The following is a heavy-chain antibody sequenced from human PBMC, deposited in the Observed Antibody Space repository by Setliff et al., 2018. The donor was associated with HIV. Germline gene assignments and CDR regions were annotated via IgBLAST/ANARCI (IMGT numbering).Heavy chain of an antibody. CDR1: GGSVTSGDYY. CDR2: ISYSGTT. CDR3: ARAGLTLTDWFDP. Sequence: PSETLSLTCSVSGGSVTSGDYYWTWVRQPPGRGLEWIGYISYSGTTYINPSLKGRVSMSLDTSKNQFSLTLTSVTAADTAVYYCARAGLTLTDWFDPWGQGSLVTVSS. V-gene: IGHV4-30-4*08. J-gene: IGHJ5*02.